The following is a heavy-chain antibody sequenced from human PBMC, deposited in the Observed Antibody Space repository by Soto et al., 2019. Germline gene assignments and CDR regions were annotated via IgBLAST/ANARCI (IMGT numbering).Heavy chain of an antibody. CDR2: INAGVGKT. CDR1: GSTFTDYA. CDR3: ARDTGYTFGALNY. Sequence: HVELVQSGTDVKKPGASVTISCKASGSTFTDYALHCVRQAPGQRLEWKGWINAGVGKTLYSQKFAGRINITGDTSVSTAYMDLNSLKSEGTAIYYCARDTGYTFGALNYWVPGPLVTVSS. J-gene: IGHJ4*02. V-gene: IGHV1-3*01. D-gene: IGHD5-18*01.